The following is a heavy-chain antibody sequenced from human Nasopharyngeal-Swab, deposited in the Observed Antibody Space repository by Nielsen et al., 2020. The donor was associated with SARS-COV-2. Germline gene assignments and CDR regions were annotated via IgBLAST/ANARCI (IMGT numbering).Heavy chain of an antibody. J-gene: IGHJ3*02. V-gene: IGHV3-11*06. CDR2: ISSSSSYT. D-gene: IGHD3-3*01. Sequence: LKISCAASGFTFSDYYMSWIRQAPGKGLEWVSYISSSSSYTNYADSVKGRFTISRDNAKNSLYLQMNSLRAEDTAVYYCARDRLRQGYDFWSGYYPDAFDIWGQGTMVTVSS. CDR3: ARDRLRQGYDFWSGYYPDAFDI. CDR1: GFTFSDYY.